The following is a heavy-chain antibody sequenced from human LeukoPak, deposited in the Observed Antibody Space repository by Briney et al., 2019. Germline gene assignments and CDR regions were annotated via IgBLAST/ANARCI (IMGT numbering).Heavy chain of an antibody. V-gene: IGHV3-74*01. D-gene: IGHD5-18*01. Sequence: PGGSLRLSCAASGFMFSSYWMHWGRQVPGKGLVWVSHIKSDGSSTSYADSVKGRFTISRDNAKNTLYLQMNSLRAEDTAVYYCARDRGYGFDYWGQGTLVTVSS. CDR3: ARDRGYGFDY. CDR2: IKSDGSST. CDR1: GFMFSSYW. J-gene: IGHJ4*02.